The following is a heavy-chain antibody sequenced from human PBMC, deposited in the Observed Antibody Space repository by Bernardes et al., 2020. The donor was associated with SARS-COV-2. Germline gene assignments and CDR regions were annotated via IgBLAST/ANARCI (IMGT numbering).Heavy chain of an antibody. V-gene: IGHV2-5*02. CDR2: IYWDDDK. CDR1: GFSPSITGVG. J-gene: IGHJ5*02. Sequence: SSPTLVKPTQTLTLTCTFSGFSPSITGVGVGWIRQPPGKALECLALIYWDDDKRYSPSLKSRLSITKDTSKNQVVLTMTNMDPVDTATYYCAHSRPDYNILTGFYSGTNWFDPWGQGTLVTVSS. CDR3: AHSRPDYNILTGFYSGTNWFDP. D-gene: IGHD3-9*01.